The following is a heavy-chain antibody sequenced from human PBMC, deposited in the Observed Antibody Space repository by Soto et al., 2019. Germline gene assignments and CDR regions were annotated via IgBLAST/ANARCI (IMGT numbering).Heavy chain of an antibody. CDR1: GYGXTGYH. V-gene: IGHV1-2*02. J-gene: IGHJ4*02. D-gene: IGHD3-22*01. CDR2: INCRSGGT. Sequence: SXKVSFKTSGYGXTGYHLHLVRQAPGQGLEWMGWINCRSGGTTYTQKFQGRVTLTMDTSTSTAYMELSSLISDDTALYYCMRGASARDSSGYPYYFDPWGQGTLGTVS. CDR3: MRGASARDSSGYPYYFDP.